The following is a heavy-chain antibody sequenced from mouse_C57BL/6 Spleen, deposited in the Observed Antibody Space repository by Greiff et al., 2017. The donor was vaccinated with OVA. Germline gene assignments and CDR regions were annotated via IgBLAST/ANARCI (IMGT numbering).Heavy chain of an antibody. J-gene: IGHJ2*01. D-gene: IGHD2-4*01. CDR2: IRLKSDNYAT. Sequence: EVQLVESGGGLVQPGGSMKLSCVASGFTFSNYWMNWVRQSPEKGLEWVAQIRLKSDNYATHYAESVKGRFTISRDDSKSSVYLQMNNLRAEDTGIYYCTGGYDYDEYFDYWGQGTTLTVSS. CDR3: TGGYDYDEYFDY. V-gene: IGHV6-3*01. CDR1: GFTFSNYW.